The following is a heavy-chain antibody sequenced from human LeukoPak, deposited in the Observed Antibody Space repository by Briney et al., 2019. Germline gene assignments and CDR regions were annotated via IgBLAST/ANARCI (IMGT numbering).Heavy chain of an antibody. CDR1: GYTFTSYY. CDR2: INPSGGST. CDR3: ARDYYYDSSGYSLMYYGMDV. V-gene: IGHV1-46*01. Sequence: ASVKVSCKASGYTFTSYYMHWVRQAPGQGLEWMGIINPSGGSTNYAQKFQGRVTITADESTSTAYMELSSLRSEDTAVYYCARDYYYDSSGYSLMYYGMDVWGQGTTVTVSS. D-gene: IGHD3-22*01. J-gene: IGHJ6*02.